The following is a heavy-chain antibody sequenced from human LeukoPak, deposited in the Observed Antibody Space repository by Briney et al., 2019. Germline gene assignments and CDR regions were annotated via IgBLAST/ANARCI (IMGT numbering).Heavy chain of an antibody. CDR2: IYTSGST. J-gene: IGHJ4*02. CDR3: ARDPQGATHFDY. V-gene: IGHV4-61*02. CDR1: GGSISSGSYY. Sequence: KASQTLSLTCTVSGGSISSGSYYWSWIRQPAGKGLEWIGRIYTSGSTNYNPSLKSRVNISVDTSNNQFSLKLSSVTAADTAVYYCARDPQGATHFDYWGQGTLVTVSS. D-gene: IGHD1-26*01.